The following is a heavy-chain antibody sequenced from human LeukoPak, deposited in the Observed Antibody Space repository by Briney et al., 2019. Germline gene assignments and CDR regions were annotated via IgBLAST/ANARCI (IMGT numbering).Heavy chain of an antibody. V-gene: IGHV3-23*01. D-gene: IGHD6-19*01. CDR2: ISGIGVST. J-gene: IGHJ4*02. CDR3: AKHKSSGWSPKEY. Sequence: SGGSLRLSCAASGFTFSSYWMSWVRQAPGKGLEWVSAISGIGVSTYYANSVKGRFTISRDNSKNTLYLQMNSLRAEDTAVYYCAKHKSSGWSPKEYWGQGTLVTVSS. CDR1: GFTFSSYW.